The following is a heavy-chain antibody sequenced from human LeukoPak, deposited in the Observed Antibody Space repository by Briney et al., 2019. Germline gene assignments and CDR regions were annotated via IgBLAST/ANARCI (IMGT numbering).Heavy chain of an antibody. Sequence: SVTVSCKASGGTFSSYAISWVRQAPGQGLEWMGGIIPIFGTANYAQKFQGRVTITTDESTSTAYMELSSLRSEDTAVYYYARGRYCSSTSCYDAEYFQHWGQGTLVTVSS. V-gene: IGHV1-69*05. D-gene: IGHD2-2*01. CDR3: ARGRYCSSTSCYDAEYFQH. J-gene: IGHJ1*01. CDR2: IIPIFGTA. CDR1: GGTFSSYA.